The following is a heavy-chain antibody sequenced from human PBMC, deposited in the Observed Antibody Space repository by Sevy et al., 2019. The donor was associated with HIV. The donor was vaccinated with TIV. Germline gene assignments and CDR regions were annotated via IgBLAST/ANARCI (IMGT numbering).Heavy chain of an antibody. J-gene: IGHJ4*02. CDR3: ARGGGNGWYYFDY. CDR1: GGTFSSYG. D-gene: IGHD6-19*01. CDR2: IIPILGTG. V-gene: IGHV1-69*13. Sequence: SVKVSCKASGGTFSSYGISWVRQAPGQGLEWMGGIIPILGTGNYAQKFQGRVTITADESTKTAYMELSSLRSEDTAVYYCARGGGNGWYYFDYWGQETLVTVSS.